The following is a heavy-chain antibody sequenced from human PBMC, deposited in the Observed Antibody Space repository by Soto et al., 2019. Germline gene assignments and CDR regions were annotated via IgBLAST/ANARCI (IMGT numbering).Heavy chain of an antibody. CDR3: AKDRGLRFSEYSQAGGIFDS. V-gene: IGHV3-23*01. Sequence: GGSLRLSCAASGFTFASYAMSWVRQAPGKGLEWVSAMTGRGGGTYYADSVKGRFIISRDNSKNTVYLQINDLRAEDTAIYYCAKDRGLRFSEYSQAGGIFDSWGQGTLVTVSS. D-gene: IGHD3-3*01. CDR1: GFTFASYA. CDR2: MTGRGGGT. J-gene: IGHJ4*02.